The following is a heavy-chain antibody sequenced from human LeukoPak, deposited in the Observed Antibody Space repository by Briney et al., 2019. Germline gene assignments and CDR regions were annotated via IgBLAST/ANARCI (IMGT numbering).Heavy chain of an antibody. CDR3: AGALGYCSSASCLLDWFDP. D-gene: IGHD2-2*01. V-gene: IGHV3-21*01. CDR2: ISSSSSYI. CDR1: GFTFSSYS. Sequence: GGSLRLSCAASGFTFSSYSMNWVRQAPGKGLEWVSSISSSSSYIYYADSVKGRFTISRDNAKNSLYLQMNSLRAEDTAVYYCAGALGYCSSASCLLDWFDPWGQGTLVAVSS. J-gene: IGHJ5*02.